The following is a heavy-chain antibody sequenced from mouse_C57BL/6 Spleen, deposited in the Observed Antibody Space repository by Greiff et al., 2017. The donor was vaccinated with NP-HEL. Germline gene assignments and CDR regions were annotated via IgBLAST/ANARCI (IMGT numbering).Heavy chain of an antibody. V-gene: IGHV1-61*01. D-gene: IGHD2-3*01. Sequence: VKLQQPGAELVRPGSSVKLSCKASGYTFTSYWMDWVKQRPGQGLEWIGNIYPSDSETHYNQKFKDKATLTVDKSSSTAYMQLSSLTSEDSAVYYCAREGLFHFDYWGQGTTLTVSS. CDR3: AREGLFHFDY. CDR1: GYTFTSYW. CDR2: IYPSDSET. J-gene: IGHJ2*01.